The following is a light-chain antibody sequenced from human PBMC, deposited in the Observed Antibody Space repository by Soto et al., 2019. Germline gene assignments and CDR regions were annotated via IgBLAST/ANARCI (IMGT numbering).Light chain of an antibody. CDR2: DVS. CDR1: SSDVGGYNY. V-gene: IGLV2-14*01. Sequence: QSVLTQPSSVSGSPGRWITISCTGTSSDVGGYNYVSWYQQHPGKAPKLMIYDVSNRPSGVSNRFSGPKSGNTASLTISGLQAEDEADYYCSSYTSSSTQVFGTGTKVTVL. CDR3: SSYTSSSTQV. J-gene: IGLJ1*01.